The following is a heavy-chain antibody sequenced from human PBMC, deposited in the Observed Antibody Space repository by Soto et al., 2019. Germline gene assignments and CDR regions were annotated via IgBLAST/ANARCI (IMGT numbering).Heavy chain of an antibody. V-gene: IGHV3-23*01. CDR3: AKMDIVVVVAATGGRVDY. CDR2: ISGSGGST. CDR1: GFTFSSYA. D-gene: IGHD2-15*01. Sequence: GESLKISCAASGFTFSSYAMSWVRQAPGKGLEWVSAISGSGGSTYYADSVKGRFTISRDNSKNTLYLQMNSLRAEDTAVYYCAKMDIVVVVAATGGRVDYWGQGTLVTVSS. J-gene: IGHJ4*02.